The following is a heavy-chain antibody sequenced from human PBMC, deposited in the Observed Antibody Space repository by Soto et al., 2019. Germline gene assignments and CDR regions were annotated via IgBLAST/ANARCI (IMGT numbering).Heavy chain of an antibody. CDR2: TYYRSRFFS. J-gene: IGHJ5*02. V-gene: IGHV6-1*01. CDR1: GDSVSSYSPA. CDR3: VRDRYSSSGWFDP. Sequence: SQALSLTSAISGDSVSSYSPAWNWIRQSPSGGLEWLGRTYYRSRFFSDYAESVKSRIIINPDTSKNQFSLQLKSVTPEDTAVYYCVRDRYSSSGWFDPWGQGTPVTVSS. D-gene: IGHD3-10*01.